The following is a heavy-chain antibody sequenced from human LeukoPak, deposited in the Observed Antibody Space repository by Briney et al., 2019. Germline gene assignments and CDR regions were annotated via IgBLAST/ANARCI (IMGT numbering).Heavy chain of an antibody. Sequence: SQTLSLTCTVSGGSSSSGDYYWSWIRQPPGKGLEWIGYIYYSGSTYYNPSLKSRVTISVDTSKNQFSLKLSSVTAADTAVYYCARELSAGYSYGTGYFDYWGQGTLVTVSS. V-gene: IGHV4-30-4*01. CDR1: GGSSSSGDYY. D-gene: IGHD5-18*01. CDR2: IYYSGST. CDR3: ARELSAGYSYGTGYFDY. J-gene: IGHJ4*02.